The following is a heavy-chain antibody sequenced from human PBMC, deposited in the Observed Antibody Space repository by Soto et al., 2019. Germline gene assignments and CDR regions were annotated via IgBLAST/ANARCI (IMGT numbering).Heavy chain of an antibody. CDR3: ARGGLGSGSYYKGYYGMDV. J-gene: IGHJ6*02. CDR2: IYYSGST. CDR1: GGSISSYY. D-gene: IGHD3-10*01. V-gene: IGHV4-59*01. Sequence: SETLSLTCTVSGGSISSYYWSWIRQPPGKGLEWIGYIYYSGSTNYNPSLKSRVTISVDTSKNQFSLKLSSVTAADTAVYYCARGGLGSGSYYKGYYGMDVWGQGTTVTVSS.